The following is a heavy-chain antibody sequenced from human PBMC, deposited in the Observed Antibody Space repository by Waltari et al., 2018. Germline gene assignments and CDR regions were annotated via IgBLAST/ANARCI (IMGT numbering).Heavy chain of an antibody. D-gene: IGHD3-10*01. J-gene: IGHJ6*02. CDR3: AKDRIAMVRGVFVTLYHYYGMDV. V-gene: IGHV3-30*18. Sequence: QVQLVESGGGVVQPGRSLRLSCAVSGLTFSNYGRHWVRQAPGRGLEWVAVIAFDGSNIYYADSVKARFTISRDNSKNTLYLQMNSLRAEDTAVYYCAKDRIAMVRGVFVTLYHYYGMDVWGHGTTVTVSS. CDR2: IAFDGSNI. CDR1: GLTFSNYG.